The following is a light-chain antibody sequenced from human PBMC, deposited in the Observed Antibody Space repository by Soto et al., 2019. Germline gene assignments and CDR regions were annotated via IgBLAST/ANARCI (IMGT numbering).Light chain of an antibody. Sequence: DIQLTQSPSFLSASVGDRVTITCRASQGISSHLAWYQQKPGKAPNLLIYDASTLQGGVPPRFSGSGSGTEFRLTISSLQPEDCATDYCQQGNSCCLTVGGGTKVEIK. CDR2: DAS. CDR1: QGISSH. V-gene: IGKV1-9*01. CDR3: QQGNSCCLT. J-gene: IGKJ4*01.